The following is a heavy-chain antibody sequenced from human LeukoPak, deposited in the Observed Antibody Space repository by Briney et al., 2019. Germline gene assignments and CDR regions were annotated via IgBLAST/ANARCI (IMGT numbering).Heavy chain of an antibody. V-gene: IGHV4-39*07. D-gene: IGHD5-18*01. J-gene: IGHJ4*02. Sequence: SETLSLTCTVSGGSISSSSYYWGWIRQPPGKGLEWIGSIYYSGSTYYNPSLKSRVTISVDTSKNQFSLKLSSVTAADTAVYYCARGVDTAMAFDCWGQGSLVTVSS. CDR1: GGSISSSSYY. CDR3: ARGVDTAMAFDC. CDR2: IYYSGST.